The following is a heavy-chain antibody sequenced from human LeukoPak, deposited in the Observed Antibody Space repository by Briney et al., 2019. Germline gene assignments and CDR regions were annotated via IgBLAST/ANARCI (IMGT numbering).Heavy chain of an antibody. Sequence: GGSLRLSCAASGFIFSTYSMNWVRQAPGKGLEWVSYISSSSSTIYYADSVKGRFTISRDNAKNSLYLQMDSLRAEDTAVYYCASRDFQHWGQGTLVTVSS. J-gene: IGHJ1*01. CDR2: ISSSSSTI. CDR1: GFIFSTYS. CDR3: ASRDFQH. V-gene: IGHV3-48*04.